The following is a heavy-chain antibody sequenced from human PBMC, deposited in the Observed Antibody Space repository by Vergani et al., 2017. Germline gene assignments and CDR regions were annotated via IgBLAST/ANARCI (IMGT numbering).Heavy chain of an antibody. J-gene: IGHJ3*02. CDR2: VFHTGRT. CDR1: GYSISRGYF. V-gene: IGHV4-38-2*02. Sequence: QVQLQESGPGLVKPSETLSLTCSVSGYSISRGYFWGWFRQPPGKGLEWIGNVFHTGRTCRHPSLRSRFAISVDTSRNQFSLKLRSVTAADTAAYFCARGRLPDAFAIWGQGTMVIVSS. CDR3: ARGRLPDAFAI.